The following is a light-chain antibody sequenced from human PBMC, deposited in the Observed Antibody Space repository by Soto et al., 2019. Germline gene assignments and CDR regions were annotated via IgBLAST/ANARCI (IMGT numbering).Light chain of an antibody. CDR2: AAS. J-gene: IGKJ1*01. Sequence: ASQMTQSPSSLSAAVGDRVTITCRASQDIRTDLGWYQQKPGKAPNLLIYAASSLQTGVPSRFSCSGSGSYFTLTISGLQPDDFATYYCLQDYTDPRTFGRGTKLDVK. V-gene: IGKV1-6*02. CDR3: LQDYTDPRT. CDR1: QDIRTD.